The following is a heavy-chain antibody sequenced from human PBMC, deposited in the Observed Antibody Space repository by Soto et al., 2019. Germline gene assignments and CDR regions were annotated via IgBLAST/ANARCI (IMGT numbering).Heavy chain of an antibody. CDR3: ALWLRLNYYGMDV. V-gene: IGHV1-46*03. J-gene: IGHJ6*02. CDR1: GYTFTSYY. Sequence: GASVKVSCKASGYTFTSYYMHWVRQAPGQGLEWMGIINPSGGSTSYAQKFQGRVTMTRDMSTSTVYMELSSLRSEDTAVYYCALWLRLNYYGMDVWGQGTTVTVSS. CDR2: INPSGGST. D-gene: IGHD5-12*01.